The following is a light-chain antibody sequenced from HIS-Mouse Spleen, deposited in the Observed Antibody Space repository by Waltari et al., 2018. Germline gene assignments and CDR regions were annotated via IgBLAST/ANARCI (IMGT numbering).Light chain of an antibody. CDR3: QVWDSSSDHPNWV. CDR1: NIGSKS. Sequence: SYVLTQPPSVSVAPGKTARITCGGNNIGSKSVHWYQQKPGQAPVLVVYDDSDRPSGIPGRCSGSNSGNTATLTISRVEAGDEADYYCQVWDSSSDHPNWVFGGGTKLTVL. V-gene: IGLV3-21*03. J-gene: IGLJ3*02. CDR2: DDS.